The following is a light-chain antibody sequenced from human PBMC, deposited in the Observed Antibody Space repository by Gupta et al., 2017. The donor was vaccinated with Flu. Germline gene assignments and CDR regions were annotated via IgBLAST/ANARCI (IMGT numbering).Light chain of an antibody. Sequence: QSALTHPASVSGSPGHSITLSCTGTSSDVGGYNYVSWYQHHPGKAPKLMIYEVINRPSGVSNRVSGSKSGNTDSLTISGLQAEDEADYYCSSYTSSNSLEFGGGTKLTVL. V-gene: IGLV2-14*01. CDR1: SSDVGGYNY. CDR2: EVI. J-gene: IGLJ3*02. CDR3: SSYTSSNSLE.